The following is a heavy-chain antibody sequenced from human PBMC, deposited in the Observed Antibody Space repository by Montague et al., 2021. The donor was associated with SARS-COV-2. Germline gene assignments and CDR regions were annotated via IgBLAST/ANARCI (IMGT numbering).Heavy chain of an antibody. CDR3: ARHMSDCSKGICHTYYYYGWDV. V-gene: IGHV4-34*01. D-gene: IGHD2-8*01. J-gene: IGHJ6*02. CDR2: IGPSGST. Sequence: SETLSLTCGVSGGSLSGYHWSWIRQPPGKGLEWIGEIGPSGSTNYNPSLKSRVIISLDTSKNQFSLKLSSVTAADTAVYFCARHMSDCSKGICHTYYYYGWDVWGQGTTVTVSS. CDR1: GGSLSGYH.